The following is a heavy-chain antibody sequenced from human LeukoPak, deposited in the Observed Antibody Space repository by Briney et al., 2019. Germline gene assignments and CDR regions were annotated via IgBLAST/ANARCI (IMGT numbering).Heavy chain of an antibody. CDR2: IKQDGGEK. J-gene: IGHJ4*02. CDR1: GFTFGKYW. Sequence: GGSLRLSCVASGFTFGKYWMSWVRQAPGKGLEWVANIKQDGGEKYYVDSVKGRFTISRDNAKNSLYLQMNNLRVEGTAVYYCARDGRPLDYWGQGTLVTVSS. V-gene: IGHV3-7*03. CDR3: ARDGRPLDY.